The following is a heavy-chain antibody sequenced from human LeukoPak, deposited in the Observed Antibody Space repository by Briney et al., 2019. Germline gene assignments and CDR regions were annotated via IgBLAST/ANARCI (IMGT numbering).Heavy chain of an antibody. J-gene: IGHJ6*03. V-gene: IGHV4-30-4*08. CDR2: IYYSGST. CDR3: ARDIVDIVATLPGYYYYYYYMDV. D-gene: IGHD5-12*01. Sequence: SETLSLTCTVSGGSISSGDYYWSWIRQPPGKGLEWIGYIYYSGSTYYNPSLKSRVTISVDTSKNQFSLKLSSVTAADTAVYYCARDIVDIVATLPGYYYYYYYMDVWGKGTTVTVSS. CDR1: GGSISSGDYY.